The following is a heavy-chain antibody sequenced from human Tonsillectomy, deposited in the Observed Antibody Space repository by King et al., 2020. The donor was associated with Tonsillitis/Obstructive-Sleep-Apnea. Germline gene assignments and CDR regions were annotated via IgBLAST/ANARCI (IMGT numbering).Heavy chain of an antibody. J-gene: IGHJ4*02. CDR2: ISSNGKTI. CDR3: ARGEFYDFWIDY. CDR1: GFTFSYYS. V-gene: IGHV3-48*02. D-gene: IGHD3-3*01. Sequence: PLVQSGGGLVQPGGSLRLSCAASGFTFSYYSMNWVRQAPGKGLEWVSYISSNGKTIYYADSVKGRFAISSDNAKESMNLQMNSLRDEDTAVYYCARGEFYDFWIDYWGQGALVTVSS.